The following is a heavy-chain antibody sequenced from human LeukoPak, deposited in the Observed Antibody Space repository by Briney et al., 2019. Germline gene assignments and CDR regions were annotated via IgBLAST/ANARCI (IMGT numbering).Heavy chain of an antibody. CDR1: GFTSSSYS. CDR3: ARDYDSSGLDAFDI. J-gene: IGHJ3*02. D-gene: IGHD3-22*01. V-gene: IGHV3-21*01. Sequence: GGSLRLSCAASGFTSSSYSMNWVRQAPGKGLEWVSSISSSSYIYYADSVKGRFTISRDNAKNSLYLQMNSLRAEDTAVYYCARDYDSSGLDAFDIWGQGTMVTVSS. CDR2: ISSSSYI.